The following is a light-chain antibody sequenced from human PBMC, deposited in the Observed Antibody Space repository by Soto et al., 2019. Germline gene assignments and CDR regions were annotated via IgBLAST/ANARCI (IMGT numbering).Light chain of an antibody. J-gene: IGLJ2*01. CDR2: DVS. CDR3: SSYTSSSTLVV. CDR1: SSDVGGYNY. Sequence: QSALTQPASVSGSPGQSITISCTGTSSDVGGYNYVSWYQQHPGKAPKLMIYDVSNRPSGVSNRFSGSKSGNTASLTISGHQAEDEADYYSSSYTSSSTLVVFGGGTKLTVL. V-gene: IGLV2-14*01.